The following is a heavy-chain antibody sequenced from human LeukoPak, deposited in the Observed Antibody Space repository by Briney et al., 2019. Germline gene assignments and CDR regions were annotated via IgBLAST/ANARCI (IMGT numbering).Heavy chain of an antibody. CDR3: ARHSCSSSSCYYHYGMDV. CDR1: GASISSYY. Sequence: SETLSLTCTDSGASISSYYWSWIRQPPGKGLEWIGYIYYSGSTNYNPSLKSRVTISVDTSKNQFSLKLSSVTAADTAVYYCARHSCSSSSCYYHYGMDVWGQGTTVTVSS. CDR2: IYYSGST. D-gene: IGHD2-2*01. V-gene: IGHV4-59*08. J-gene: IGHJ6*02.